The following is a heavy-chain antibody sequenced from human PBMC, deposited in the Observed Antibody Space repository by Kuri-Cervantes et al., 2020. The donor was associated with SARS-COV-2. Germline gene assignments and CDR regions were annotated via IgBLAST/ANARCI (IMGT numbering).Heavy chain of an antibody. CDR1: GGSISSSSYY. J-gene: IGHJ6*02. CDR3: ARVIRSVNYYGMDV. Sequence: SETLSLTFTVSGGSISSSSYYWGWIRQPPGKGLEWIVHIYYSGSTYYNPSLKSRVTISVDTSKNQFSLKLSSVTAADTAVYYCARVIRSVNYYGMDVWGQGTTVTVSS. D-gene: IGHD3-3*02. CDR2: IYYSGST. V-gene: IGHV4-39*07.